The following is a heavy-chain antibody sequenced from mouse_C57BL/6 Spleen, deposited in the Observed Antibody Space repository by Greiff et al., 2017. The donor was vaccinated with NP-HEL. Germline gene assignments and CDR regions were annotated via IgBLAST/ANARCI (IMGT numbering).Heavy chain of an antibody. Sequence: EVKLMESGGGLVKPGGSLKLSCAASGFTFSSYTMSWVRQTPEKRLEWVATISGGGGNTYYPDRVKGRFTISRDNAKNTLYLQMSSLRSEDTALYYCARHPGSSWYFDVWGTGTTVTVSS. J-gene: IGHJ1*03. CDR2: ISGGGGNT. CDR3: ARHPGSSWYFDV. V-gene: IGHV5-9*01. CDR1: GFTFSSYT. D-gene: IGHD1-1*01.